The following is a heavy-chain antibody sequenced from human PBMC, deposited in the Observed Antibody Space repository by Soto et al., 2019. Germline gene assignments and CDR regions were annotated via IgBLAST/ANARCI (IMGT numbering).Heavy chain of an antibody. D-gene: IGHD1-1*01. V-gene: IGHV3-23*01. CDR3: AKDRLAGTFDY. CDR2: ISATGGST. Sequence: EVQVLDSGGGLVQPGGSLRLSCAASGFSLNNYAMNWVRHAPGKGLEWVATISATGGSTYYADSVKGRFTISRDNSKNTLYLLMNGLRVEDTAVYYCAKDRLAGTFDYWGQGTQVTVSS. CDR1: GFSLNNYA. J-gene: IGHJ4*02.